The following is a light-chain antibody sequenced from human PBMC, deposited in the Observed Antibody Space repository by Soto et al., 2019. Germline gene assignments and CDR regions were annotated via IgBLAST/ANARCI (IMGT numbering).Light chain of an antibody. Sequence: EIVLTQSPGTLSLSPGERATLSCRASQSVSSSLAWYQQKPGQAPRLLIYDASSRATGIPGRFSGSGSGTNFTLTISRLEPEYFAVYYCQQYAISPWTFGRGTKVDIK. CDR1: QSVSSS. V-gene: IGKV3-20*01. CDR3: QQYAISPWT. CDR2: DAS. J-gene: IGKJ1*01.